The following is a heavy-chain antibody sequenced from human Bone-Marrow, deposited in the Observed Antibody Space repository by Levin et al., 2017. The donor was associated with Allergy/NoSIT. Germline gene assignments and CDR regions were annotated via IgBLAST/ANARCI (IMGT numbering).Heavy chain of an antibody. CDR3: CRHTPGWGYSL. Sequence: GGSLRLSCAASGFDFSGPDMHWVRQASGKGLEWVGHIRSKVNSYATEYEVSVKGRFTISRDDSKSMAYLEMDSLKTEDTAVYYCCRHTPGWGYSLWGQGTLVTVSS. J-gene: IGHJ4*02. D-gene: IGHD7-27*01. CDR2: IRSKVNSYAT. V-gene: IGHV3-73*01. CDR1: GFDFSGPD.